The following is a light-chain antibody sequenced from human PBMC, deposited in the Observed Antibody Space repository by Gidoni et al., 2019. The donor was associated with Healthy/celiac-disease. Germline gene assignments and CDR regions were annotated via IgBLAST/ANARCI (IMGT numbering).Light chain of an antibody. Sequence: ATQLPQSPSSLSASVGDRVTITCRASQGISSALAGYQQKPGKAPKLLIYDASSLESGVPSRFSGSGSGTDFTLTISSLQPEDFATYYCQQFNSYPLLTFGGGTKVEIK. CDR1: QGISSA. V-gene: IGKV1-13*02. CDR3: QQFNSYPLLT. J-gene: IGKJ4*01. CDR2: DAS.